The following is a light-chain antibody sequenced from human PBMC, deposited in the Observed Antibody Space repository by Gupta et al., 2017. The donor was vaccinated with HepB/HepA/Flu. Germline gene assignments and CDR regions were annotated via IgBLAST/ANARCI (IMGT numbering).Light chain of an antibody. CDR1: ISNIGADYH. J-gene: IGLJ2*01. V-gene: IGLV1-40*01. CDR3: QSYDSSLSGSI. CDR2: ANN. Sequence: QSVLTQPPSVSGAPGQRITISCTGSISNIGADYHVHWYQQFPGTAPKLLIYANNNRPSGVPDRFSGSKSGTSASLAITGLQAEDEADYYCQSYDSSLSGSIFGGGTKLTVL.